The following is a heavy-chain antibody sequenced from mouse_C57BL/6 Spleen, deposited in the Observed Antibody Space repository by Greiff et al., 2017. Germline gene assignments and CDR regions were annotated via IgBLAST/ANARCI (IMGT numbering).Heavy chain of an antibody. CDR2: ISDGGSYT. V-gene: IGHV5-4*03. CDR3: ASLIYYSNPDWFAY. CDR1: GFTFSSYA. J-gene: IGHJ3*01. Sequence: EVKVVESGGGLVKPGGSLKLSCAASGFTFSSYAMSWVRQTPEKRLEWVATISDGGSYTYYPDNVKGRFTISRDNAKNNLYLQMSHLKSEDTAMYYCASLIYYSNPDWFAYWGQGTLVTVSA. D-gene: IGHD2-5*01.